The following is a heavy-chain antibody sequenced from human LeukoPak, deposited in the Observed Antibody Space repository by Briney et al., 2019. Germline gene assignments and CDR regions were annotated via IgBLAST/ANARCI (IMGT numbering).Heavy chain of an antibody. CDR2: ISHDGSNK. D-gene: IGHD2-15*01. CDR1: GFTFSSYA. CDR3: ARDTRVVAATVYDY. Sequence: GGSLRLSCAASGFTFSSYAMHWVRQAPGKGLEWVAVISHDGSNKYYADSVKGRFTISRDNSKNTLYLQMNSLRAEDTAVYYCARDTRVVAATVYDYWGQGTLVTVSS. V-gene: IGHV3-30*04. J-gene: IGHJ4*02.